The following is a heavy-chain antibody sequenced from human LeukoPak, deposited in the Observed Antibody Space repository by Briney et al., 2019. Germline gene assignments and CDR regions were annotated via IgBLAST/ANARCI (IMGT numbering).Heavy chain of an antibody. J-gene: IGHJ4*02. V-gene: IGHV4-59*08. CDR2: IYYSGST. CDR3: ARHSWGAVAGTFGY. Sequence: PSETLSLTCTVSGGSISSYYWSWIRQPPGKGLEWIGYIYYSGSTNYNPSLKSRVTISVDTSKNQFSLKLSSVTAADTAVYYCARHSWGAVAGTFGYWGQGTLVTVSS. CDR1: GGSISSYY. D-gene: IGHD6-19*01.